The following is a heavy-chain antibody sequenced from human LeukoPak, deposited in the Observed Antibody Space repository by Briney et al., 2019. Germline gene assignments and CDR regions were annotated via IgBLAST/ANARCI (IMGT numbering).Heavy chain of an antibody. V-gene: IGHV4-34*01. D-gene: IGHD4-17*01. CDR2: INHSGST. Sequence: AETLSLTCAVYGGSFSGYYWSWIRQPPGKGLEWIGEINHSGSTNYNPSLKSRVTISVDTSKNHFSLKLSSVTAADTAVYYCANLRTDYYYYLDVWGKGTTVTISS. CDR3: ANLRTDYYYYLDV. J-gene: IGHJ6*03. CDR1: GGSFSGYY.